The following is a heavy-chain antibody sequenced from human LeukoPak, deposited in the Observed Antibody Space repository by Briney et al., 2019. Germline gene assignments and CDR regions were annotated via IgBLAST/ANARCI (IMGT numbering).Heavy chain of an antibody. CDR1: GFTFSDYY. CDR2: ISSSGSTI. D-gene: IGHD3-22*01. V-gene: IGHV3-11*04. CDR3: ARDPRPLSNYYDSSGLDY. J-gene: IGHJ4*02. Sequence: PGGSLRLSCAASGFTFSDYYMSWIRQAPGKGLEWVSDISSSGSTIYYADSVKGRFTISRDNAKNSLYLQMNSLRAEDTAVYYCARDPRPLSNYYDSSGLDYWGQGTLDTVSS.